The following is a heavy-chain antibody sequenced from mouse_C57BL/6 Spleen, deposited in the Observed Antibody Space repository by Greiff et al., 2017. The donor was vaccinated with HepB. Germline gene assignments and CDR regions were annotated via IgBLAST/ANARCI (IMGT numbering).Heavy chain of an antibody. CDR1: GYSFTDYN. V-gene: IGHV1-39*01. J-gene: IGHJ3*01. CDR2: INPNYGTT. CDR3: ARSLYSNYEGFAY. Sequence: EVQLQQSGPELVKPGASVQISCKASGYSFTDYNMNWVKQNNGESLEWIGVINPNYGTTSYNQKFKGKATLTVDQSSSTAYMQLNSLTSEDSAVYYCARSLYSNYEGFAYWGQGTLVTVSA. D-gene: IGHD2-5*01.